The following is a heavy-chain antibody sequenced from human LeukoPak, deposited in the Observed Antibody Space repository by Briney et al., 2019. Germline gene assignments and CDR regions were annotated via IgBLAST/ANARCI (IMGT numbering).Heavy chain of an antibody. D-gene: IGHD3-10*01. CDR2: INSDGTRA. CDR1: GFTFSSYW. V-gene: IGHV3-74*01. CDR3: AGGSYGSGRQPDY. J-gene: IGHJ4*02. Sequence: PGGSLRLSCAASGFTFSSYWMHWVRQAPGKGLVLVSRINSDGTRATYADSVRGRFTFSRDNAKNTLYLQMNSLRAEDTAIYYCAGGSYGSGRQPDYWGQGTLVTVSS.